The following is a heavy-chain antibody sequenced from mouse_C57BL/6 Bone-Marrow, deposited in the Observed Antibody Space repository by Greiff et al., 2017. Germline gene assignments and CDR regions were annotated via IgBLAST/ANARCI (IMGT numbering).Heavy chain of an antibody. CDR3: AWVYDYDAY. CDR2: IYPGDGET. V-gene: IGHV1-80*01. D-gene: IGHD2-4*01. Sequence: VKLMESGAELVKPGASVKISCKASGYAFSSSWMNWVKQRPGKGLEWIGQIYPGDGETNYNGKFKGKATLTADKYSSTAYMQLSSLTSEDSAVYFCAWVYDYDAYWGQGTLVTVSA. CDR1: GYAFSSSW. J-gene: IGHJ3*01.